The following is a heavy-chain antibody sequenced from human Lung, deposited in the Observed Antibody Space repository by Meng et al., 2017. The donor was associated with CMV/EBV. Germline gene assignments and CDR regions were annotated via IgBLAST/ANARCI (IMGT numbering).Heavy chain of an antibody. CDR1: GFTFSSYS. V-gene: IGHV3-21*01. Sequence: GGSLRLXXVVSGFTFSSYSMNWVRQAPGKGMEWVSSISSSSSYIYYADSVKGRFTIYRDNAKNSLYLQVNRLRAEDTAVYDCARDAVYYYYYYGRDVWGQETXVTVSS. CDR3: ARDAVYYYYYYGRDV. J-gene: IGHJ6*02. CDR2: ISSSSSYI.